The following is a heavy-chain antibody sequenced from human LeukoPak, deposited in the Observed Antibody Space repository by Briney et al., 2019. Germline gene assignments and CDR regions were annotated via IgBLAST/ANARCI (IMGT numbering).Heavy chain of an antibody. D-gene: IGHD4-11*01. V-gene: IGHV4-59*01. J-gene: IGHJ6*03. CDR1: GVSITTYY. CDR3: ARGRVSSSTWYSTYYYFFYMDF. CDR2: VDHTGST. Sequence: PSETLSLTCTVSGVSITTYYWSWIRQPPGKGLEWIGYVDHTGSTKFNPSLNGRVSISRDTSKNFFSLRLRSVTAADTAVYFCARGRVSSSTWYSTYYYFFYMDFWGKGTTVTVSS.